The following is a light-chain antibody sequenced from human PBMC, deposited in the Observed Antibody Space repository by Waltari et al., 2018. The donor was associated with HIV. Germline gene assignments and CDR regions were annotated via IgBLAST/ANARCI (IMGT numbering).Light chain of an antibody. Sequence: QSALTQPASVSGSPGQSIIISCTGTSSDVGGYNYASWYQQHPGKAPKLIIFDVGNRPSRVSNRFSGSKSGNTASLTISGLQTEDEADYYCNSYTSTTTRWLFGGGTRLTVL. CDR3: NSYTSTTTRWL. V-gene: IGLV2-14*03. CDR1: SSDVGGYNY. CDR2: DVG. J-gene: IGLJ3*02.